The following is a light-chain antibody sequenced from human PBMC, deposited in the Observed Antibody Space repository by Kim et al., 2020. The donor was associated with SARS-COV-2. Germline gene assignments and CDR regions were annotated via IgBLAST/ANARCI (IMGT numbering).Light chain of an antibody. CDR1: KLGDKY. CDR2: QDS. Sequence: VSPGQTASITCSGDKLGDKYACWYQQKPGQSPVLVIYQDSKRPAGIPERFSGSNSGNTATLTISGTQAMDEADYYCQAWDSSTVVFGGGTKVTVL. V-gene: IGLV3-1*01. CDR3: QAWDSSTVV. J-gene: IGLJ2*01.